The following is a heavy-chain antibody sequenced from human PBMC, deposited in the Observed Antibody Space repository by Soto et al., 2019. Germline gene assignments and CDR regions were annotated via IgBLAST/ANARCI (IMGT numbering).Heavy chain of an antibody. CDR3: AALGVNFDH. D-gene: IGHD2-8*01. Sequence: ASVKVSCKASGFTFTSSAVQWVRQARGQRLEWIGWIGVGSGNRHYAQKFQERVTITRDMSTNTAYMELSSLRSEDTAVYYCAALGVNFDHWGQGTLVTAPQ. CDR1: GFTFTSSA. V-gene: IGHV1-58*01. CDR2: IGVGSGNR. J-gene: IGHJ4*02.